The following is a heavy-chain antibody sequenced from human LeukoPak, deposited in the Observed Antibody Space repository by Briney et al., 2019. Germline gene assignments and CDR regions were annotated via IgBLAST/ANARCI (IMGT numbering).Heavy chain of an antibody. D-gene: IGHD1-26*01. J-gene: IGHJ4*02. CDR3: TRESGAFSPFGF. V-gene: IGHV4-4*02. CDR2: VHLSGAS. Sequence: SEALSLTCAVSGGSILTTNWWSWVRQPPGKGLEWIGEVHLSGASNYNPSLKSRVNMSIDKSKNQLSLELTSVTAAVTAIYYCTRESGAFSPFGFWGQGTLVTVSS. CDR1: GGSILTTNW.